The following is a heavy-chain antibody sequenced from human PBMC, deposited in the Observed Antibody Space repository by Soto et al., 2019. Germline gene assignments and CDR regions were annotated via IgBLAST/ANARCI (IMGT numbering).Heavy chain of an antibody. CDR1: GYNFATYW. D-gene: IGHD4-17*01. CDR3: ARHGFYGDYASNYFDP. J-gene: IGHJ5*02. CDR2: IYPGDSDA. Sequence: GESLKISCKASGYNFATYWIAWVRQMPGKGLEYMGIIYPGDSDARYSPSFQGQVTFSADKSISTAYLQWSSLTASDTAIYYCARHGFYGDYASNYFDPWGQGTLVTVSS. V-gene: IGHV5-51*01.